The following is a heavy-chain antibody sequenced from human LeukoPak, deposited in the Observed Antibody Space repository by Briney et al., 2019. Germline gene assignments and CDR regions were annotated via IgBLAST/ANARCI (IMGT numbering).Heavy chain of an antibody. CDR3: ARVRGSGYDTIYYFYY. D-gene: IGHD3-9*01. V-gene: IGHV1-3*01. CDR2: INAGNGNT. CDR1: GYTFTSYA. Sequence: ASVKVSCKASGYTFTSYAMHWVRQAPGQRLEWMGWINAGNGNTKYSQKFQGRVTITRDTSASTAYMEVSSLRSEDTAVYYCARVRGSGYDTIYYFYYWGQGTLVTVSS. J-gene: IGHJ4*02.